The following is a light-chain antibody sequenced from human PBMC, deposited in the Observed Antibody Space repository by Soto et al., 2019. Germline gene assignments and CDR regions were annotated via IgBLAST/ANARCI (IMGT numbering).Light chain of an antibody. J-gene: IGLJ2*01. CDR3: SSYTSSSTRV. CDR1: SSDVGGYNY. CDR2: EVS. Sequence: QSVLTQPACVSGSPGQSITISCPGTSSDVGGYNYVSWYQQHPGKAPKLIIYEVSNRPSGVSNRFSGSKSGNTASLTISGLQAEDEADYYCSSYTSSSTRVFGGGTKLTVL. V-gene: IGLV2-14*01.